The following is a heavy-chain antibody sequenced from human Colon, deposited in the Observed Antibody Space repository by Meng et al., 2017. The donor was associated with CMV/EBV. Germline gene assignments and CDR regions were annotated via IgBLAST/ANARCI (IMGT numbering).Heavy chain of an antibody. V-gene: IGHV1-2*02. CDR3: ARSRKLRP. J-gene: IGHJ5*02. CDR1: GYTFTSYA. CDR2: INPNSGGT. D-gene: IGHD3-16*01. Sequence: ASVKVSCKASGYTFTSYAMHWVRQAPGQRLEWMGWINPNSGGTNYAQKFQGRVTMTRDTSISTAYMELSRLRSDDTAVYYCARSRKLRPWGQGTLVTVSS.